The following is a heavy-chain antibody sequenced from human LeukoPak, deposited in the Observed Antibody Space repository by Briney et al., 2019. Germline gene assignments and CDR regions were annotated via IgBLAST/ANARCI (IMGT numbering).Heavy chain of an antibody. CDR3: TRVLGGGILWFDY. CDR2: TRNKANTYTT. D-gene: IGHD1-26*01. CDR1: GFTFSDHY. J-gene: IGHJ5*01. Sequence: GGSLRLSRAAAGFTFSDHYMDWVRQAPGKGPEWVGRTRNKANTYTTDYAASLKGRVTVSRDDAKNSLYLQMTSLKAEDTAVYYCTRVLGGGILWFDYWGQGALVTVSS. V-gene: IGHV3-72*01.